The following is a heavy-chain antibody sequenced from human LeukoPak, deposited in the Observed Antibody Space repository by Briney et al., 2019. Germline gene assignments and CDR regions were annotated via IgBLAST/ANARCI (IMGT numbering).Heavy chain of an antibody. CDR1: GYTFTGSY. V-gene: IGHV1-2*02. D-gene: IGHD4-17*01. CDR3: ARLDKYGDYGLGDFDY. J-gene: IGHJ4*02. CDR2: INPNSGGT. Sequence: ASVKVSCKASGYTFTGSYMHWVRQAPGQGLEWMGWINPNSGGTNYTQKFQGRVTMTRDTSISTAYMELSRLRSDDTAVYYCARLDKYGDYGLGDFDYWGQGTLVTVSS.